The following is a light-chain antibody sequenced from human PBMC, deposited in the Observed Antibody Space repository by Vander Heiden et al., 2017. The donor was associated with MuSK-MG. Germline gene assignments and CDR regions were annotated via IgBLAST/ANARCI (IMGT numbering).Light chain of an antibody. J-gene: IGKJ2*01. V-gene: IGKV1-5*03. CDR2: KAS. CDR3: QHVT. CDR1: QSISSW. Sequence: DIQMTQSPSTLSASVGDRVTITCRASQSISSWLAWYQQKPGKAPKLLIYKASSLESGVPSRFSGSGSGTEFTLTISSLQPDDFATYYCQHVTFGQGTKLEIK.